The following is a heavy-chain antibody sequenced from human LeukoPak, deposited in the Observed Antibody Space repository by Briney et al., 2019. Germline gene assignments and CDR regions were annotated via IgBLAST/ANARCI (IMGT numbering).Heavy chain of an antibody. D-gene: IGHD4-23*01. Sequence: GGSLRLSCAASGFTFSSYSMNWVRQAPGKGLEWVSSIRSSSSYIYYADSVKGRFTISRDNAKHSLYLQMNSLRAEDTALYYCTKDRGGSSQLGDAFDVWGQGTMVSVSS. J-gene: IGHJ3*01. V-gene: IGHV3-21*04. CDR2: IRSSSSYI. CDR3: TKDRGGSSQLGDAFDV. CDR1: GFTFSSYS.